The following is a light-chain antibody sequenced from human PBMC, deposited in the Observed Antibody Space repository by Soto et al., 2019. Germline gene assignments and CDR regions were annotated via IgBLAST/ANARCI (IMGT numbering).Light chain of an antibody. V-gene: IGKV3-11*01. CDR3: QQRSNWPPIT. CDR1: QSVSSD. Sequence: EIVLTQSPVTLSLSPGERAPLSCRASQSVSSDLAWYQQKPGQSPRLLIYDASNRATGITARFSGSGSGTDFTLTISSLEAEDFAVYYCQQRSNWPPITFGQGTRVENK. J-gene: IGKJ5*01. CDR2: DAS.